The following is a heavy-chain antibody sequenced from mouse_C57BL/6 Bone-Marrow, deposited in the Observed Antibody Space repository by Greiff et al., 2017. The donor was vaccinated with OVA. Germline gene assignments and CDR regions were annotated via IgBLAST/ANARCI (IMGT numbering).Heavy chain of an antibody. CDR2: ISDGGSYT. CDR1: GFTFSSYA. V-gene: IGHV5-4*03. CDR3: ARGGIYYGPWFAY. D-gene: IGHD2-1*01. J-gene: IGHJ3*01. Sequence: EVKLEESGGGLVKPGGSLKLSCAASGFTFSSYAMSWVRQTPEKRLEWVATISDGGSYTYYPDNVKGRFTISRDNAKNNLYLQMSHLKSEDTAMYYCARGGIYYGPWFAYWGQGTLVTVSA.